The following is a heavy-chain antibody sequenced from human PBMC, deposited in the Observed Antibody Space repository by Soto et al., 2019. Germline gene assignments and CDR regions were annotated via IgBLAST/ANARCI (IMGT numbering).Heavy chain of an antibody. CDR1: GDSIHNYY. D-gene: IGHD6-13*01. CDR3: AKYRRTEAEGFTLDY. Sequence: SEPPSLTCTVSGDSIHNYYWSWIRQPPGKRLEWXGYXXYXXSXTXXXSXXXRVTMSVDTSENQFSLKLSSVNAADTAVYYCAKYRRTEAEGFTLDYWGRGTLVTASS. V-gene: IGHV4-59*01. CDR2: XXYXXSX. J-gene: IGHJ4*02.